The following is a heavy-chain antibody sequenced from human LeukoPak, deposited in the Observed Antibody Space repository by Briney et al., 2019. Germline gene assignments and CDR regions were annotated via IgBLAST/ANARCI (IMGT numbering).Heavy chain of an antibody. J-gene: IGHJ5*02. D-gene: IGHD2-15*01. V-gene: IGHV1-18*01. Sequence: ASVKVSCKASGYTFTSYGISWVRQAPGQGLEWMGWISAYNGNTNYAQKLQGRVTMTTDTSTSTAYMELRSLRSDDTAVYYCAREGNDCSGGSCYNWFDPWGQGTLVTVSS. CDR1: GYTFTSYG. CDR3: AREGNDCSGGSCYNWFDP. CDR2: ISAYNGNT.